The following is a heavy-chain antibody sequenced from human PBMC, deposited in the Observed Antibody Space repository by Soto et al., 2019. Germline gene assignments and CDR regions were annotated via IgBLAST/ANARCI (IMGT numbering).Heavy chain of an antibody. Sequence: QVQLVQSGAEVKKPGSSVKVSCKASGGTFSSYAISWVRQAPGQGLEWMGGIIPIFGTANYAQKFQGRVTMTRDTSISTAYMELSRLRSDDTAVYYCARARGIAVAGLDYWGQGTLVTVSS. CDR3: ARARGIAVAGLDY. V-gene: IGHV1-69*06. CDR1: GGTFSSYA. J-gene: IGHJ4*02. CDR2: IIPIFGTA. D-gene: IGHD6-19*01.